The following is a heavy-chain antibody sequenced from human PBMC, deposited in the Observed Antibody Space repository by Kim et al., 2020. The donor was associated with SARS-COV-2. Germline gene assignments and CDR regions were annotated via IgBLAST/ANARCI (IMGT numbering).Heavy chain of an antibody. J-gene: IGHJ3*02. D-gene: IGHD6-13*01. CDR3: AAAAGKDAFDI. Sequence: NYAQKFQGRVTITADESTSTAYMELSSLRSEDTAVYYCAAAAGKDAFDIWGQGTMVTVSS. V-gene: IGHV1-69*01.